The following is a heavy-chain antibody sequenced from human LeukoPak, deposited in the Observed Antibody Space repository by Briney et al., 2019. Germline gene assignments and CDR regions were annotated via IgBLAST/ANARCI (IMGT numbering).Heavy chain of an antibody. D-gene: IGHD2-2*01. Sequence: GGSLRLSCAASGFTFSSYWMAWVRQAPGKELEWVANIKDDGSQKCYVDSVKGRFTISRDNAKSSLYLQMNSLRAEDTAVYYCARYKLYHGAFDIWGQGTMVTVSS. CDR1: GFTFSSYW. CDR3: ARYKLYHGAFDI. CDR2: IKDDGSQK. V-gene: IGHV3-7*01. J-gene: IGHJ3*02.